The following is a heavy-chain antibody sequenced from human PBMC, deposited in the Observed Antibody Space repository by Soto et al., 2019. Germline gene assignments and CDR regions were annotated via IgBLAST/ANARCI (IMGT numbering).Heavy chain of an antibody. CDR3: ARGWPARRNWFDP. CDR2: ISSSGSTI. D-gene: IGHD6-6*01. V-gene: IGHV3-48*03. Sequence: EVQLVESGGGLVQPGGSLRLSCAASGFTFSSYEMNWVRQAPGKGLEWVSYISSSGSTIYYADSVKGRFTISRDNAKNSLYLQMKSLRAEDTAVYYCARGWPARRNWFDPWGQGTLVTVSS. J-gene: IGHJ5*02. CDR1: GFTFSSYE.